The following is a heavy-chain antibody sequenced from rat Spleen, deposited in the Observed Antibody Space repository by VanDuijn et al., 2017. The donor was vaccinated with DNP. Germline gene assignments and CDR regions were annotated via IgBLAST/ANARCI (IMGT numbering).Heavy chain of an antibody. V-gene: IGHV5-31*01. J-gene: IGHJ2*01. CDR2: ITSSGSLT. Sequence: EVQLVEFGGDLVQPGRSLKLSCVASGFIFNNYWMTWIRQVPGKGLEWVAGITSSGSLTYYADSVQGRFSISRDNAINTLYLQMNSLRSEDTATYYCAGSGLDFWGQGVVVTVSS. CDR3: AGSGLDF. CDR1: GFIFNNYW. D-gene: IGHD1-1*01.